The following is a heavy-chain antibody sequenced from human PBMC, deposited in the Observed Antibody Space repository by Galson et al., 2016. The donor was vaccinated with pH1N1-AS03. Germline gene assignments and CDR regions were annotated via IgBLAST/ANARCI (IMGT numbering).Heavy chain of an antibody. CDR2: IYLRGST. CDR1: GDSVSGGHW. V-gene: IGHV4-4*02. D-gene: IGHD2/OR15-2a*01. J-gene: IGHJ6*02. CDR3: SRVLTPGYFHTMDV. Sequence: SETLSLTCAVSGDSVSGGHWWTWVRQSPGKGLEWIGYIYLRGSTDYNPSLADRVIISADRSTNDFSLTLSSVTAAATAVYYCSRVLTPGYFHTMDVWGRGTTVTVSS.